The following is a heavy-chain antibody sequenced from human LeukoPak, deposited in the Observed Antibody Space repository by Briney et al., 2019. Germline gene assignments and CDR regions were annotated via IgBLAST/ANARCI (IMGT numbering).Heavy chain of an antibody. CDR2: IYSGGST. CDR3: ARLYRYYFDY. CDR1: GFTVSSNY. Sequence: GGSLRPSCAASGFTVSSNYMSWVRQAPGKGLEWVSVIYSGGSTYYADSVKGRFTISRDNSKNTLYLQMNSLRAEDTAVYYCARLYRYYFDYWGQGTLVTVSS. D-gene: IGHD2-2*02. J-gene: IGHJ4*02. V-gene: IGHV3-66*04.